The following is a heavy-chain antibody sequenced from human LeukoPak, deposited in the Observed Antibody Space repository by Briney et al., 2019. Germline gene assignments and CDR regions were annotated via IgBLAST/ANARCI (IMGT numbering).Heavy chain of an antibody. V-gene: IGHV3-23*01. CDR3: AKMYSSSWYLDYYFDY. CDR1: GFTFSSYA. D-gene: IGHD6-13*01. J-gene: IGHJ4*02. Sequence: GGSLRLSCAASGFTFSSYAMSWVRQAPGKGLEWVSAISGSGGSTYYADSVKGRFTISRDNSKNTLYLQMNSLRAEDTAVYYCAKMYSSSWYLDYYFDYWGQGTLVTVYS. CDR2: ISGSGGST.